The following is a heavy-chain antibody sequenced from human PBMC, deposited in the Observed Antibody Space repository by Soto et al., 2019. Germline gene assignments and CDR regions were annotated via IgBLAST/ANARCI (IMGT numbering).Heavy chain of an antibody. CDR1: GYTFTYRY. D-gene: IGHD6-13*01. CDR2: ITPFNGNT. J-gene: IGHJ6*02. CDR3: ATLRSWYPALDYYGMDV. V-gene: IGHV1-45*02. Sequence: SVKVSCKASGYTFTYRYLHWVRQAPGQALEWMGWITPFNGNTNYAQKFQDRVTITRDRSMSTAYMELSSLRSEDTAMYYCATLRSWYPALDYYGMDVWGQGTTVTVSS.